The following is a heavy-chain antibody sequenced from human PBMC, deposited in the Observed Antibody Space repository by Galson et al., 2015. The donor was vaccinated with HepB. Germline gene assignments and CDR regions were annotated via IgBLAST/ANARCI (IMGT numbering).Heavy chain of an antibody. J-gene: IGHJ4*02. D-gene: IGHD6-13*01. CDR1: GFTFSSYW. CDR2: INSDGTYI. V-gene: IGHV3-74*01. Sequence: SLRLSCAASGFTFSSYWMHWVRQAPGKGLVWVSRINSDGTYITYADSVKGRFTISRDNAKNTLYLQMNSPRAEDTALYYCARTRGAAAGIFDYWGQGTLLTVAS. CDR3: ARTRGAAAGIFDY.